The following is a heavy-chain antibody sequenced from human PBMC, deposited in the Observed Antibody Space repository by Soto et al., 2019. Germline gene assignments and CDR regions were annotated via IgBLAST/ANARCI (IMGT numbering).Heavy chain of an antibody. V-gene: IGHV1-69*01. D-gene: IGHD3-9*01. J-gene: IGHJ6*02. CDR1: GGTFINYA. Sequence: QVQLVQSGAEVKKPGSSVKVSCKASGGTFINYAISWVRQAPGQGLEWMGGIIPIFGTTNYAQKFQGRVTITTNESTSTAYMELNSLRSEDTAVYYCARGVRYCSPSYYYGMDVWGQGTTVTVSS. CDR3: ARGVRYCSPSYYYGMDV. CDR2: IIPIFGTT.